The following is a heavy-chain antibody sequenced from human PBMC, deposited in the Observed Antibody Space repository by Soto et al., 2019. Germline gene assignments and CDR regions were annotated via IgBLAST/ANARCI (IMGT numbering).Heavy chain of an antibody. V-gene: IGHV4-31*03. CDR2: VSYSGST. CDR1: GGSISSSGYY. D-gene: IGHD3-16*01. CDR3: ASSPVSTYFDY. J-gene: IGHJ4*02. Sequence: LSLTCSVSGGSISSSGYYCSWIRQHPGKGLEWLGYVSYSGSTSYNPSLKSRLTISLDTSKNQFSLKLTSVSAADTAVYYCASSPVSTYFDYWGQGTLVTVSS.